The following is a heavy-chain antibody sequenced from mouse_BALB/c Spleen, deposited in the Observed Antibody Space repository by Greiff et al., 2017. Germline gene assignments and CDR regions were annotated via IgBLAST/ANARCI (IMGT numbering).Heavy chain of an antibody. Sequence: EVKLMESGGGLVQPGGSLRLSCATSGFTFTDYYMSWVRQPPGKALEWLGFIRNKANGYTTEYSASVKGRFTISRDNSQSILYLQMDTLRAEDSATYYCARGGKYYGSSYYFDYWGQGTTLTVSS. V-gene: IGHV7-3*02. CDR3: ARGGKYYGSSYYFDY. D-gene: IGHD1-1*01. CDR2: IRNKANGYTT. J-gene: IGHJ2*01. CDR1: GFTFTDYY.